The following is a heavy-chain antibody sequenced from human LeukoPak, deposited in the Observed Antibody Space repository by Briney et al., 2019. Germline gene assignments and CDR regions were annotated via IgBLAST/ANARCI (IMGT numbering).Heavy chain of an antibody. CDR3: ARVPLGIWAFDI. J-gene: IGHJ3*02. CDR2: IYYSGST. V-gene: IGHV4-59*12. CDR1: GGSISSYY. D-gene: IGHD6-13*01. Sequence: PSETLSLTCTVSGGSISSYYWSWIRQPPGKGLEWIGYIYYSGSTYYNPSLKSRVTISVDTSKNQFSLKLSSVTAADTAVYYCARVPLGIWAFDIWGQGTMVTVSS.